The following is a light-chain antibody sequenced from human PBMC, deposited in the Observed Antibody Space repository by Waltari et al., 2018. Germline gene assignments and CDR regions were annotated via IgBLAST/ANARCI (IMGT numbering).Light chain of an antibody. V-gene: IGKV3-11*01. CDR1: QSVRRY. CDR3: QQRSSWPPT. Sequence: EIVLTQSPATLSLSPGERATLSCRASQSVRRYLAWYQQKPGQAPRLLIYDASNMATVIPARFSVVGSGTDFTLTISSLAPEDFAVYYCQQRSSWPPTFCQGTKVEIK. J-gene: IGKJ1*01. CDR2: DAS.